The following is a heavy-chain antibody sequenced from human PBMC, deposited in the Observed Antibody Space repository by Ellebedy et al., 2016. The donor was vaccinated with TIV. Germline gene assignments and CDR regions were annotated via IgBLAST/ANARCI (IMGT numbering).Heavy chain of an antibody. CDR2: IYTSGST. Sequence: SETLSLXXTVSGGSISSYYWSWIRQPAGKGLEWIGRIYTSGSTNYNPSLKSRVTMSVDTSKNQFSLKLSSVTAADTAVYYCARDLDTVTTGPLDYWGQGTLVTVSS. D-gene: IGHD4-17*01. CDR1: GGSISSYY. V-gene: IGHV4-4*07. J-gene: IGHJ4*02. CDR3: ARDLDTVTTGPLDY.